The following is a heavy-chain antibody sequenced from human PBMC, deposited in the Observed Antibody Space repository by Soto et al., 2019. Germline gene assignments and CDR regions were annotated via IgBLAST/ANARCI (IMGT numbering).Heavy chain of an antibody. CDR2: IYSSGST. CDR3: ARGRDTAIFDS. D-gene: IGHD5-18*01. V-gene: IGHV3-53*05. Sequence: GGSLRLSCAASGFTVSDNYMSWIRQAPGMGLEWVSVIYSSGSTYYADSVKGRFTISRDNPKNTLYLQMNSLRPEDTAVNYCARGRDTAIFDSWGQGALVTVSS. J-gene: IGHJ4*02. CDR1: GFTVSDNY.